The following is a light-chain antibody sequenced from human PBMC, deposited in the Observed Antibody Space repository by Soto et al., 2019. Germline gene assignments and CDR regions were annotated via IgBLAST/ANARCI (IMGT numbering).Light chain of an antibody. Sequence: DIPMTQSPFSLSASVGDRVTITCRASQGIRNYLAWYQQKPGEVPKLLIYGASTLQSGVPSRFSGSGSETDFTLTISSLQPEDVANYYCQKYNGVPWTFGQGTKVEIK. J-gene: IGKJ1*01. CDR2: GAS. CDR1: QGIRNY. V-gene: IGKV1-27*01. CDR3: QKYNGVPWT.